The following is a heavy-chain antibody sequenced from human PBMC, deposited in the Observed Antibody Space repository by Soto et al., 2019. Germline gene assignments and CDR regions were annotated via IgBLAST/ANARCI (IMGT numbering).Heavy chain of an antibody. D-gene: IGHD1-26*01. CDR2: IIPILGIA. CDR3: AGEGSLEGGRDY. J-gene: IGHJ4*02. V-gene: IGHV1-69*02. Sequence: QVQLVQSGAEVKKPGSSVKVSCKASGGTFSSYTISWVRQAPGQGLEWMGRIIPILGIANYAQKFQGRVTINADKFTSTAYVELISLRSDDTAVYYCAGEGSLEGGRDYWGQGTLVTVSS. CDR1: GGTFSSYT.